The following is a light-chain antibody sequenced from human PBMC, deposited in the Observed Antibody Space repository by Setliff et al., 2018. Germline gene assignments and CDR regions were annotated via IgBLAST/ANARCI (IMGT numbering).Light chain of an antibody. CDR2: DVS. J-gene: IGLJ2*01. CDR3: SSYTSNSVLGI. V-gene: IGLV2-14*03. Sequence: QSALAQPASVSGSPGQSITISCSGTRYDIGDHDYVSWYQQYPGEAPKLLIYDVSKRPSGVSGRFSGSKSGTTASLTISALRTEDVADYYCSSYTSNSVLGIFGGGTK. CDR1: RYDIGDHDY.